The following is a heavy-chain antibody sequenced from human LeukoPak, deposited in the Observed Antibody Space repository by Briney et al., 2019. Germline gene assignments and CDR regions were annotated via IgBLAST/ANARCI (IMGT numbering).Heavy chain of an antibody. CDR3: AKEQWELASLQDYYGMDV. Sequence: GGSLRLSCAASGFTFSSYGMHWVRQAPGKGLEWVAVISYDGSNKHYADSVKGRFTISRDNSKNTLYLQMNSLRAEDTAVYYCAKEQWELASLQDYYGMDVWGQGTTVTVSS. CDR1: GFTFSSYG. V-gene: IGHV3-30*18. D-gene: IGHD1-26*01. J-gene: IGHJ6*02. CDR2: ISYDGSNK.